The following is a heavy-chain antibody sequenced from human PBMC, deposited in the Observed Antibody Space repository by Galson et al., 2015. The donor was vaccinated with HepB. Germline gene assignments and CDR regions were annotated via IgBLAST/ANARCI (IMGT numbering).Heavy chain of an antibody. CDR2: IIPILGIA. V-gene: IGHV1-69*02. J-gene: IGHJ3*02. Sequence: SVKVSCKASGGTFSSYTISWVRLAPGQGLEWMGRIIPILGIANYAQKFQGRVTITADKSTSTAYMELSSLRSEDTAVYYCASPGVRGVRDAFDIWGQGTMVTVSS. CDR3: ASPGVRGVRDAFDI. CDR1: GGTFSSYT. D-gene: IGHD3-10*01.